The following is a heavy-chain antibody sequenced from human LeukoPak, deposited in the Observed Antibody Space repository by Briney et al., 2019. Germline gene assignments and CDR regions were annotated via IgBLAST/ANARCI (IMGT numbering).Heavy chain of an antibody. CDR2: IKEDGSEK. CDR3: ARGLIGTGGIDF. J-gene: IGHJ4*02. V-gene: IGHV3-7*01. D-gene: IGHD1/OR15-1a*01. CDR1: GFTFSRYW. Sequence: GGSLRLSCAVSGFTFSRYWMNWVRQAPGKGLEWVANIKEDGSEKNYVDFVKGRFTTSRDNALNSVFLQMDSLRVEDTALYFCARGLIGTGGIDFWGQGTLVTVSS.